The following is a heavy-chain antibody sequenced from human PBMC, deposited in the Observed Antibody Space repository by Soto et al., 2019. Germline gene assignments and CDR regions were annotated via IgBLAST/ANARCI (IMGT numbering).Heavy chain of an antibody. CDR2: IYPSDSDT. Sequence: GESLKISCKGSGYYFTSYWIGWVRHMPGKGLEWMGIIYPSDSDTRYSPSFQGQVTISVDKSISTAYLQWSSLKASDTAMYYCARHAFYASGRYYIDYWGQGTLVTVSS. CDR3: ARHAFYASGRYYIDY. J-gene: IGHJ4*02. V-gene: IGHV5-51*01. CDR1: GYYFTSYW. D-gene: IGHD3-10*01.